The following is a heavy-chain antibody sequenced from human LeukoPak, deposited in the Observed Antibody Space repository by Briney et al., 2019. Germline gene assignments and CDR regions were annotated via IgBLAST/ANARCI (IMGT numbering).Heavy chain of an antibody. CDR3: ATQKASGYDFDY. Sequence: ASVKVSCKASGYTFTGYYMHWVRQAPGQGLEWMGIISPSGGSTSYAQKFQGRVTMTRDMSTSTVYMELSSLRSEDTAVYYCATQKASGYDFDYWGQGTLVTVSS. V-gene: IGHV1-46*01. CDR2: ISPSGGST. CDR1: GYTFTGYY. D-gene: IGHD5-12*01. J-gene: IGHJ4*02.